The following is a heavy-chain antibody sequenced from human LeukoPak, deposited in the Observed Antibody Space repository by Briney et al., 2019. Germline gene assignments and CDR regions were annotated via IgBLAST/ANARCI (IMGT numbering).Heavy chain of an antibody. CDR2: ISGSGGST. CDR3: AKDIRYSYGPLRDAFDI. D-gene: IGHD5-18*01. V-gene: IGHV3-23*01. J-gene: IGHJ3*02. Sequence: GGSLRLSCAASGFTFSSYAMSWVRQAPGKGLEWVSAISGSGGSTYCADSVKGRFTISRDNSKNTLYLQMNSLRAEDTAVYYCAKDIRYSYGPLRDAFDIWGQGTMVTVSS. CDR1: GFTFSSYA.